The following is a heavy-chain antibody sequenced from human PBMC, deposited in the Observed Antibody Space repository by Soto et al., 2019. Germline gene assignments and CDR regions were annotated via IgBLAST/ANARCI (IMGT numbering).Heavy chain of an antibody. D-gene: IGHD6-19*01. CDR2: INPNSGVA. V-gene: IGHV1-2*02. CDR3: ARQGSGTEYPQYFYYGMDV. J-gene: IGHJ6*02. Sequence: QVQLVQSGAEVEKPGASVRVSCKTSGYTFTAYYIHWVRQAPGRGLEWMGWINPNSGVANYAQNFQGRVTMTRDTSISTVYLDLSKMRSEDTTVYYCARQGSGTEYPQYFYYGMDVWGQGPTAAAAS. CDR1: GYTFTAYY.